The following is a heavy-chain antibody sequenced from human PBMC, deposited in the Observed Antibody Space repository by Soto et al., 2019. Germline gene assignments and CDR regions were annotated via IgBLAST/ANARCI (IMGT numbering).Heavy chain of an antibody. CDR2: IWYDGSNK. J-gene: IGHJ6*02. Sequence: QVQLVESGGGVVQPGRSLRLSCAASGFTFSSYGMHWVRQAPGKGLEWVAVIWYDGSNKYYADSVKGRLTISRDNSKNTVYLQMNSLRGEDTAVYYCAKGQHCSTTSCYFYHYGMDVWGQGTTVAVSS. V-gene: IGHV3-33*06. D-gene: IGHD2-2*01. CDR1: GFTFSSYG. CDR3: AKGQHCSTTSCYFYHYGMDV.